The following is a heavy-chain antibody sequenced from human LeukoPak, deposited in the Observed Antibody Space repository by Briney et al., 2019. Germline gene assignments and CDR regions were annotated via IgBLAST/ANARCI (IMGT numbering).Heavy chain of an antibody. CDR2: ISHDGSNK. D-gene: IGHD6-19*01. Sequence: GGSLRLSCAASGFTFSSYGMHWVRQAPGKGLEWVAAISHDGSNKYYADSVKGRFTISRDNSKNTLYLQMNSLRAEDTAVYYCARDLAPLAMAATGVDYWGQGTLVTVSS. CDR3: ARDLAPLAMAATGVDY. V-gene: IGHV3-30*03. J-gene: IGHJ4*02. CDR1: GFTFSSYG.